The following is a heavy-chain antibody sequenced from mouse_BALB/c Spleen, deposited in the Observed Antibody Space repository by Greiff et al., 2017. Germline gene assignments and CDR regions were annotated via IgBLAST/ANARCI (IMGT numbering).Heavy chain of an antibody. V-gene: IGHV1-55*01. CDR3: ARDYRYRVMDY. D-gene: IGHD2-14*01. Sequence: VQLQQPGAELVKPGTSVKLSCKASGYNFTSYWINWVKLRPGQGLEWIGDIYPGSGSTNYNEKFKSKATLTVDTSSSTAYMQLSSLASEDSALYYCARDYRYRVMDYWGQGTSVTVSS. J-gene: IGHJ4*01. CDR2: IYPGSGST. CDR1: GYNFTSYW.